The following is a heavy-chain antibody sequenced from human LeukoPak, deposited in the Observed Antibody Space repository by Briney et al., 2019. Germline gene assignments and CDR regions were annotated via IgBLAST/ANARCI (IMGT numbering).Heavy chain of an antibody. CDR2: INPNSGGT. CDR1: GYTFTGYY. CDR3: AARNSSSWSFDY. Sequence: PGASVKVSCKASGYTFTGYYMHWVRQAPGQGLEWMGWINPNSGGTNYAQKFQGWVTMTRDTSISTAYMELSRLRSDDTAVYYCAARNSSSWSFDYWGQGTLVTVSS. V-gene: IGHV1-2*04. J-gene: IGHJ4*02. D-gene: IGHD6-13*01.